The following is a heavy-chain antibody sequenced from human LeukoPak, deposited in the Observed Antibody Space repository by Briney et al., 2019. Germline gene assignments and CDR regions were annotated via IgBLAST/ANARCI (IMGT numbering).Heavy chain of an antibody. CDR3: ARGVAAAGIGPYYFDY. V-gene: IGHV4-34*01. CDR1: GGSFSGYY. J-gene: IGHJ4*02. Sequence: ASETLSLTCAVYGGSFSGYYWSWIRQPPGKGLEWIGEINHSGSTNYNPSLKGRVTISVDTSKNQFSLKLSSVTAADTAVYYCARGVAAAGIGPYYFDYWGQGTLVTVSS. CDR2: INHSGST. D-gene: IGHD6-13*01.